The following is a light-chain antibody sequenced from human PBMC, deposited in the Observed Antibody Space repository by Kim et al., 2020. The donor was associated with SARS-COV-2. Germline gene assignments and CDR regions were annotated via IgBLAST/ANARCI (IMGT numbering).Light chain of an antibody. J-gene: IGKJ1*01. V-gene: IGKV3-11*01. Sequence: SPGERATLSCRASQSVSTYLAWLQQKHGQAPRLLIYEASKRATGIPARFSGSGSGTDFTLTISSLEPEDFAVYYCQQRTHWPPWTFGQGTKVDIK. CDR2: EAS. CDR3: QQRTHWPPWT. CDR1: QSVSTY.